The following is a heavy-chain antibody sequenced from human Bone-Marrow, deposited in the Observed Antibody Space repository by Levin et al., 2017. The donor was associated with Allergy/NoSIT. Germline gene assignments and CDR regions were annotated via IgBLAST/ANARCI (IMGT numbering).Heavy chain of an antibody. J-gene: IGHJ6*02. D-gene: IGHD3-10*01. CDR1: GFTFSDYY. Sequence: GGSLRLSCAASGFTFSDYYMSWIRQAPGKGLEWVSYISSSGSTIYYADSVKGRFTISRDNAKNSLYLQMNSVRAEDTAVYYCAGDLPVSYGSGSYYKSVGMDVWGRGTPVTVSS. CDR3: AGDLPVSYGSGSYYKSVGMDV. CDR2: ISSSGSTI. V-gene: IGHV3-11*01.